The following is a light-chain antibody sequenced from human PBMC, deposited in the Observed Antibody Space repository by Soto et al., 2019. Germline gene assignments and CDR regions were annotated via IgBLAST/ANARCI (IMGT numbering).Light chain of an antibody. V-gene: IGKV1-5*03. Sequence: DIQMTQSPSILSASVGDRVTITCRASQSISIWLAWHQQKPGRAPKLLIYKASNLESGVPSRFSGSGSGTEFTLTISSQQPDDFATYYCQQYNTYSGTFGQGTKVEIK. J-gene: IGKJ1*01. CDR1: QSISIW. CDR2: KAS. CDR3: QQYNTYSGT.